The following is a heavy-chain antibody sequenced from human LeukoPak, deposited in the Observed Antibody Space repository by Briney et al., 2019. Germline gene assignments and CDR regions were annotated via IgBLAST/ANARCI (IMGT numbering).Heavy chain of an antibody. J-gene: IGHJ4*02. CDR2: ISSSSSYI. CDR3: ARNRIAVAGAVDY. V-gene: IGHV3-21*01. Sequence: GGSLRLSCAAAGFTFSSYSMNWVRQAPGKGLEWVSSISSSSSYIYYADSVKGRFTISRDNAKNSLYLQMNSLRAEDTAVYYCARNRIAVAGAVDYCGQGTLVTVSS. D-gene: IGHD6-19*01. CDR1: GFTFSSYS.